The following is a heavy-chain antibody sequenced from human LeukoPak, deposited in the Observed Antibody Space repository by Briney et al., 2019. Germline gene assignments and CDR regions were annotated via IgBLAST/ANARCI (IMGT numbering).Heavy chain of an antibody. D-gene: IGHD6-13*01. Sequence: GGSLRLSCAASGFTFSSYGMHWVRQAPGKGLGWVGVISYDGSNKYYADSVKGRFTISRDNAKNTLYLQMNSLRAEDTAVYYCAKVSGYSSSWYLSDYYYGMDVWGQGTTVTVSS. J-gene: IGHJ6*02. V-gene: IGHV3-30*18. CDR2: ISYDGSNK. CDR3: AKVSGYSSSWYLSDYYYGMDV. CDR1: GFTFSSYG.